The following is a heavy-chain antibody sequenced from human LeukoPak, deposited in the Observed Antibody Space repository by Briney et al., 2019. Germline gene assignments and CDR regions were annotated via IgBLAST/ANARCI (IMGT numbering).Heavy chain of an antibody. CDR3: AREGYSSGWFDY. CDR2: IIPIFGTA. CDR1: GGTFSSYA. Sequence: SVKVSCKASGGTFSSYAISWVRQAPGQGLEWMGGIIPIFGTANYARKFQGRVTITADKSTSTAYMELSSLRAEDTAVYYCAREGYSSGWFDYWGQGTLVTVSS. D-gene: IGHD6-19*01. J-gene: IGHJ4*02. V-gene: IGHV1-69*06.